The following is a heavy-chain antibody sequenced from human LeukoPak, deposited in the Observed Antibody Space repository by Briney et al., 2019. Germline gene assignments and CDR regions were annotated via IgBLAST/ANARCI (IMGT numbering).Heavy chain of an antibody. Sequence: PGTSLRLSCAASGFTLSTFGMHWVRQAPGKGLEWVAVTSYDGNETYYADSVRGRFTVSRDNSKNTLYLQVNSLRAEDTAVHYCAKDPYYYGSGSYVGDWGQGTLVTVSS. CDR3: AKDPYYYGSGSYVGD. CDR2: TSYDGNET. V-gene: IGHV3-30*18. J-gene: IGHJ4*02. D-gene: IGHD3-10*01. CDR1: GFTLSTFG.